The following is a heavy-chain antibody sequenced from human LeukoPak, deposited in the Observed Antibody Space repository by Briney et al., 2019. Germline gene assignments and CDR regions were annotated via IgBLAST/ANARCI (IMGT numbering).Heavy chain of an antibody. Sequence: PGGSLRLSCSASGFTFSSDAMHWVRQAPGKGLEYVSAISSNGGSTYYADSVKGRFTISRDNSKNTLYLQMSSLRAEDTAVYYCVKDRAKTKRVLYYFDYWGQGTLVTVSS. D-gene: IGHD2-8*01. V-gene: IGHV3-64D*06. CDR3: VKDRAKTKRVLYYFDY. J-gene: IGHJ4*02. CDR2: ISSNGGST. CDR1: GFTFSSDA.